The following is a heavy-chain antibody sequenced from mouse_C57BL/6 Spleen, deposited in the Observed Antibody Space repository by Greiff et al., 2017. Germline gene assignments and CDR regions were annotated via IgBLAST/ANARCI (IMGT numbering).Heavy chain of an antibody. CDR1: GYTFTSYW. D-gene: IGHD1-1*01. CDR2: IYPGSGST. J-gene: IGHJ2*01. V-gene: IGHV1-55*01. CDR3: ARKGITTVVPYFDY. Sequence: QVHVKQPGAELVKPGASVKMSCKASGYTFTSYWITWVKQRPGQGLEWIGDIYPGSGSTNYNEKFTSKATLTVDTSSSTAYMQLSSLTSEDSAVYYCARKGITTVVPYFDYWGQGTTLTVSS.